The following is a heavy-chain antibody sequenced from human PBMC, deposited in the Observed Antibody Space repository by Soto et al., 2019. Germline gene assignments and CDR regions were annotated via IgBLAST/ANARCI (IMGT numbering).Heavy chain of an antibody. Sequence: RISCKVSGYSFTSYWIRWVRQMPGKGLEWMGRIDPSGSYTNYSPSFQGHVTISADKSISTAYLQWSSLKASDTAMYYCARRDSSSDHYYYYGMDVWGQGTTVTVSS. V-gene: IGHV5-10-1*01. CDR2: IDPSGSYT. CDR3: ARRDSSSDHYYYYGMDV. J-gene: IGHJ6*02. D-gene: IGHD6-6*01. CDR1: GYSFTSYW.